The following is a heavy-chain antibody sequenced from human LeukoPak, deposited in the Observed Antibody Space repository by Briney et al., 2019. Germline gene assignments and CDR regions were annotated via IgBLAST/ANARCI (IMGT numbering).Heavy chain of an antibody. CDR3: ARRGQAAVAGSGAFDI. J-gene: IGHJ3*02. CDR1: GYTFTSYG. D-gene: IGHD6-19*01. CDR2: ISAYNGNT. Sequence: ASVKVSCKASGYTFTSYGINWVRQAPGQGLEWMGWISAYNGNTNYAQKLQGRVTMTTDTSTSTAYMELRSLRSDDTAVYYCARRGQAAVAGSGAFDIWGQGTMVTVSS. V-gene: IGHV1-18*01.